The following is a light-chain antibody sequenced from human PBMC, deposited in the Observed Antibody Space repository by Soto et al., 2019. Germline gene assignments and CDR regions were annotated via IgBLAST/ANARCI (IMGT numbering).Light chain of an antibody. CDR1: QDISGW. J-gene: IGKJ3*01. CDR2: TAS. V-gene: IGKV1-12*01. CDR3: QQADSFPFT. Sequence: DIQMTQSPSSVSASVGDRVTITCRASQDISGWLAWYQQKPGDAPKLLIYTASSLQSGVPSRFSGSGFGTNFTLTITSLQPEDSAVYYCQQADSFPFTCGPGTKVNIK.